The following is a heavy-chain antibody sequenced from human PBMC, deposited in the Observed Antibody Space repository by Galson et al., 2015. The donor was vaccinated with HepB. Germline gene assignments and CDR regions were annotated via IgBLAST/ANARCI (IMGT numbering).Heavy chain of an antibody. Sequence: SLRLSCAASGFTFSNAWMTWVRQAPGKRLEWVGRIKSTTDGGTTDYAAPVKGRFTISRDDSKNTLYLQMNSLKTEDTAVYYCTTSRYYDSRGYWAQPVWGQGTTVTVSS. CDR2: IKSTTDGGTT. J-gene: IGHJ6*02. D-gene: IGHD3-22*01. CDR3: TTSRYYDSRGYWAQPV. CDR1: GFTFSNAW. V-gene: IGHV3-15*01.